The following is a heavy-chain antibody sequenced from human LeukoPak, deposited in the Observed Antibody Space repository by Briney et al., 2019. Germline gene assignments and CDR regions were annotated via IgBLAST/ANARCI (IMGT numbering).Heavy chain of an antibody. V-gene: IGHV3-30*04. CDR1: GFTFSSYA. CDR3: ARERDYYDSSLPGAFDI. J-gene: IGHJ3*02. Sequence: PGGPLRLSCAASGFTFSSYAMHWVRQAPGKGLEWVAVISYDGSNKYYADSVKGRFTISRDNSKNTLYLQMNSLRAEDTAVYYCARERDYYDSSLPGAFDIWGQGTMVTVSS. D-gene: IGHD3-22*01. CDR2: ISYDGSNK.